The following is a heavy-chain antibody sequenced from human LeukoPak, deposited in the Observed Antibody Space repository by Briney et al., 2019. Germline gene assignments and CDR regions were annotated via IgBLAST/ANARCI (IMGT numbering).Heavy chain of an antibody. J-gene: IGHJ6*02. Sequence: PSETLSLTCAVSGGSISSYYWSWIRQPPGKGLEWIGYIYYSGSTNYNPSLKSRVTISVDTSKNQFSLKLSSVTAADTAVYYCAGGLAIAAAGNNYYYYYYGMDVWGQGTTVTVSS. D-gene: IGHD6-13*01. CDR2: IYYSGST. CDR1: GGSISSYY. V-gene: IGHV4-59*01. CDR3: AGGLAIAAAGNNYYYYYYGMDV.